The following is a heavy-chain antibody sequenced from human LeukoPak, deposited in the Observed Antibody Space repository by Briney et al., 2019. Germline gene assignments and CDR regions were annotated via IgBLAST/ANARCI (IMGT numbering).Heavy chain of an antibody. D-gene: IGHD4-17*01. CDR1: GYTFTSYG. CDR3: ARDSYDYGDYGGLGY. J-gene: IGHJ4*02. Sequence: ASVRVSCKASGYTFTSYGISWVRQAPGQGLEWMGWISAYNGNTNYAQKLQGRVTMTTDTPTSTAYMELRSLRSDDTAVYYCARDSYDYGDYGGLGYWGQGTLVTVSS. CDR2: ISAYNGNT. V-gene: IGHV1-18*01.